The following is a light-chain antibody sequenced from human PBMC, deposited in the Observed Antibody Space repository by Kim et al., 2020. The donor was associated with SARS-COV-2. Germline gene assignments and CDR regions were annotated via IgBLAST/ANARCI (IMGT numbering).Light chain of an antibody. V-gene: IGKV1-5*03. CDR3: QHYSRFPYT. CDR1: QTISTR. Sequence: ASVGDRVTITCRASQTISTRLAWYQQKPGKAPNLLIYLASTLERGVPSRFIGSGSGTEFTLTIDSLQPDDFATYYCQHYSRFPYTFGQGTKVDIK. CDR2: LAS. J-gene: IGKJ2*01.